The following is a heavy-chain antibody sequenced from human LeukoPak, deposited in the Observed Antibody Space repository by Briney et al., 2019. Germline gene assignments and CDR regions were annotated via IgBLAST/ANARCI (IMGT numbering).Heavy chain of an antibody. D-gene: IGHD6-13*01. Sequence: PSETLSLTCAVYGGSFSGYYWSWIRQPPGKGLEWIGEINHSGSTNYNPSLKSRVTISVDTSKNQFSLKLSSVTAADTAVYYCARAKSGQQHDAFDIWGQGTMVTVSS. CDR2: INHSGST. J-gene: IGHJ3*02. V-gene: IGHV4-34*01. CDR1: GGSFSGYY. CDR3: ARAKSGQQHDAFDI.